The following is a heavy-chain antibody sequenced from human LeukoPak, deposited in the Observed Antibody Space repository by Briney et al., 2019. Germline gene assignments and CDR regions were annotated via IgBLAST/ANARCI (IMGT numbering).Heavy chain of an antibody. CDR1: GDYISSYY. J-gene: IGHJ4*02. CDR3: ARDADSSGYSYFDY. D-gene: IGHD3-22*01. Sequence: PSETLSLTCTVSGDYISSYYWNWIRQPPGKGLEWIGYILDSGSTNYNPSLKSRVTISVDTSKNQFSLKLSSVTAADTAVYYCARDADSSGYSYFDYWGQGILVTVSS. CDR2: ILDSGST. V-gene: IGHV4-59*01.